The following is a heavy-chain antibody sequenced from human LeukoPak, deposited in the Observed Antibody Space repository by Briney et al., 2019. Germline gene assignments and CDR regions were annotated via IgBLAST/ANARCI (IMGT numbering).Heavy chain of an antibody. J-gene: IGHJ4*02. V-gene: IGHV3-33*01. CDR2: IWYDGSSK. CDR3: ATDYYDSSGSFDY. D-gene: IGHD3-22*01. CDR1: GFTFSSYG. Sequence: GGSLRLSCAASGFTFSSYGMHWVRQAPGKGLEWVAVIWYDGSSKYYADSVKGRFTISRDNSKNTLYLQMNSLRAEDTAVYYCATDYYDSSGSFDYWGQGTLVTVSS.